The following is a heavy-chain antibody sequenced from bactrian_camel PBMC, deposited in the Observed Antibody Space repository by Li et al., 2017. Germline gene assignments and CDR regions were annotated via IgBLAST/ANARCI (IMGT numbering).Heavy chain of an antibody. CDR2: MTSGGGT. J-gene: IGHJ4*01. CDR1: GFACSSNS. V-gene: IGHV3S26*01. Sequence: HVQLVESGGDLVQPGGSLRLSCADSGFACSSNSMYWFRQAPGKGLEWVSAMTSGGGTGYADSVKGRFTISRDNAKNTVYLQMNSLKPEDTAVYYCVRGWDDDTWSFNYWGQGTQVTVS. D-gene: IGHD3*01. CDR3: VRGWDDDTWSFNY.